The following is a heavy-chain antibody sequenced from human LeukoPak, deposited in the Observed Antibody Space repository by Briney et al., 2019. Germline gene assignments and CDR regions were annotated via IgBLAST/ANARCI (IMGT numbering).Heavy chain of an antibody. CDR3: AVMTAVVPAARDMTDY. D-gene: IGHD2-2*01. CDR2: INPNSGGT. V-gene: IGHV1-2*02. CDR1: GYTFTSYD. Sequence: ASVKVSCKASGYTFTSYDINWVRQATGQGLEWMGWINPNSGGTNYAQKFQGRVTMTRDTSISTAYMELSRLRSDDTAVYYCAVMTAVVPAARDMTDYWGQGTLVTVSS. J-gene: IGHJ4*02.